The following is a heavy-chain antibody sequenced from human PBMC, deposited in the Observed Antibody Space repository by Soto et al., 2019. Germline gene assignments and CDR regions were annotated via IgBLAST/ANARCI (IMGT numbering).Heavy chain of an antibody. CDR1: GFTFSSYG. CDR3: AKDPTTQWLETGHYYYGMDV. Sequence: QVQLVESGGGVVQPGRSLRLSCAASGFTFSSYGMQWVRQAPGKGLEWVAVIWYDGSNKYYADSVKGRFTISRDNSKNTLYLQMNSLRAEDTAVYYCAKDPTTQWLETGHYYYGMDVWGQGTTVTVSS. J-gene: IGHJ6*02. CDR2: IWYDGSNK. V-gene: IGHV3-33*06. D-gene: IGHD6-19*01.